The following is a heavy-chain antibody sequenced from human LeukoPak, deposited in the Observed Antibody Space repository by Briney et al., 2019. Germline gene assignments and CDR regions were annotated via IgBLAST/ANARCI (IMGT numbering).Heavy chain of an antibody. D-gene: IGHD3-3*01. Sequence: PGGSLRLSCAASGFTFSSYGMNWVRQAPGKGLEWVSYISSSSNTIYYSDSVKGRFTISRDNAKNSLYLQMNSLRAEDTAVYYCARGSIFGVVHVGPPDYWGQGTLVTVSS. V-gene: IGHV3-48*04. CDR1: GFTFSSYG. CDR2: ISSSSNTI. CDR3: ARGSIFGVVHVGPPDY. J-gene: IGHJ4*02.